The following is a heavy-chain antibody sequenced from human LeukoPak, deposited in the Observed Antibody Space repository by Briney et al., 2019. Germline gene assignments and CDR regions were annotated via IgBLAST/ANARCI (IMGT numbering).Heavy chain of an antibody. V-gene: IGHV3-33*01. D-gene: IGHD1-26*01. CDR3: ARGDSGSYSEGIDY. J-gene: IGHJ4*02. CDR2: IWYDGSNK. Sequence: GRSLRLSCAASGFTFSSYGMHWVRQAPGKGLEWVAVIWYDGSNKYYADSVKGRFTISRDNSKNTLYLQMNSLRAEDTAVYYCARGDSGSYSEGIDYWGQGTLVTVSS. CDR1: GFTFSSYG.